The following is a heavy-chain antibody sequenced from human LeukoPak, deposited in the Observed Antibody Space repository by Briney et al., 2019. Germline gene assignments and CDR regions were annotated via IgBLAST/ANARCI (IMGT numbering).Heavy chain of an antibody. CDR3: ARAPSEIGGYYPEYFRH. V-gene: IGHV3-48*03. Sequence: GGSLRLSCAASGFTFSNYEMNWVRQAPGKGLEWVSYISSSGSTIYYADSVKGRFTIPRDNAKNTVSLQMNSLRAEDTGVYYCARAPSEIGGYYPEYFRHWGQGTLVTVSS. D-gene: IGHD3-22*01. CDR2: ISSSGSTI. CDR1: GFTFSNYE. J-gene: IGHJ1*01.